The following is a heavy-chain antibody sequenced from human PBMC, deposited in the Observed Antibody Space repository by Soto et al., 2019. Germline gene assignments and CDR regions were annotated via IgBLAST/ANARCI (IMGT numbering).Heavy chain of an antibody. CDR2: IDPSDSQT. V-gene: IGHV5-10-1*01. CDR1: EYSFDGYW. J-gene: IGHJ4*02. CDR3: ARQIYDSDTGPNFQYYFDS. Sequence: GALIKVPRRGYEYSFDGYWITWARQKQGKGLDWMGRIDPSDSQTYYSPSFRGHVTISVTKSITTVFLQWSSLRASDTAMYYCARQIYDSDTGPNFQYYFDSWGQGTPVTVAS. D-gene: IGHD3-22*01.